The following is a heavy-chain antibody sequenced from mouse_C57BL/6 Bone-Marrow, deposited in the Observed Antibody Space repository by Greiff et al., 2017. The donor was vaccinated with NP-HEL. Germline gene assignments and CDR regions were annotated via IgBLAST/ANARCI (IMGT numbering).Heavy chain of an antibody. CDR3: ARPGTIAWFAY. J-gene: IGHJ3*01. D-gene: IGHD4-1*01. V-gene: IGHV1-19*01. CDR1: GYTFTDYY. Sequence: VQLQQSGPVLVKPGASVKMSCKASGYTFTDYYMNWVKQSPGKSLEWIGVINPYNGGTSYNQKFKGKATLTVDKSSSTAYMELNSLTSEDSAVYYCARPGTIAWFAYWGQGTLVTVSA. CDR2: INPYNGGT.